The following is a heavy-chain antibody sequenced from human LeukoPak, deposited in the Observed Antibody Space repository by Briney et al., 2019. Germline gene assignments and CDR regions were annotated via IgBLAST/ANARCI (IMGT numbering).Heavy chain of an antibody. Sequence: TSETLSLTCAVYGGSFSGYYWSWIRQPPGRGLEWIANIYYSGSAYYSPSLKSRVTVSIDTSKNQFSLKLNSVTAADTAVYYCARQSTIAAARIDPWGQGTLVTVSS. CDR1: GGSFSGYY. J-gene: IGHJ5*02. CDR2: IYYSGSA. D-gene: IGHD6-25*01. CDR3: ARQSTIAAARIDP. V-gene: IGHV4-34*01.